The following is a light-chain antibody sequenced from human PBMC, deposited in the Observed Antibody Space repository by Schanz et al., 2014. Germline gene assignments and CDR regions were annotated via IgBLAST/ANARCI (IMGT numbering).Light chain of an antibody. CDR3: QQYNSYPWT. CDR2: GAS. V-gene: IGKV3-15*01. Sequence: EIVMTQSPATLSVSPGESATLSCRASQSVSSKLAWYQQKPGQAPRLLIYGASTRATGIPARFSGGGSGTEFTLTISSLQPDDCATYYCQQYNSYPWTFGQGTKVEIK. CDR1: QSVSSK. J-gene: IGKJ1*01.